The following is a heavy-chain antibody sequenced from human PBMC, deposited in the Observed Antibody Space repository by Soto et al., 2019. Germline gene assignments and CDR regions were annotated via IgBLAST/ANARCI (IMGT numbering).Heavy chain of an antibody. Sequence: PGGSLRLSCAASGFTFSSYAMSWVRQAPGRGLEWVSIISAGGANTAYADSVKGRFTISRDSSKNTLYLQMNSLRAEDTALYYFAKERYCSAISCYGGFDIWGQGTVVTVSS. J-gene: IGHJ3*02. CDR3: AKERYCSAISCYGGFDI. CDR2: ISAGGANT. D-gene: IGHD2-2*01. V-gene: IGHV3-23*01. CDR1: GFTFSSYA.